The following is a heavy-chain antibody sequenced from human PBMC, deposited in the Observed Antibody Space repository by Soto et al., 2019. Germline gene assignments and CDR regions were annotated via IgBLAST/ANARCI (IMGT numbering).Heavy chain of an antibody. CDR3: ARMLTIVRGVTGLRDCDF. Sequence: EVQLLESGGDLVQDGGSLRLSCAASGFTFSSYAMSWVRQAPGKGLEWVSAIRGGGVTIYYLDSVKGRFTISRDNSKDTLYLEMNSLTAEDTAVYYCARMLTIVRGVTGLRDCDFSGQGALVTVSS. V-gene: IGHV3-23*01. CDR2: IRGGGVTI. J-gene: IGHJ4*02. D-gene: IGHD3-10*01. CDR1: GFTFSSYA.